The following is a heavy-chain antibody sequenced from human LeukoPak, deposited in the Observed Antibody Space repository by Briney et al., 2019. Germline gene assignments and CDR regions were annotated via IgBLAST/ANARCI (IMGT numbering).Heavy chain of an antibody. D-gene: IGHD4-23*01. J-gene: IGHJ4*02. CDR1: GGTFSSYA. Sequence: SVKVSCKASGGTFSSYAISWVRQAPGQGLEWMGRIIPILGIANYVQKFQGRVTITADKSTSTAYMELSSLRSEDTAVYYCAREGGGNSVDYWGQGTLVTVSS. CDR3: AREGGGNSVDY. CDR2: IIPILGIA. V-gene: IGHV1-69*04.